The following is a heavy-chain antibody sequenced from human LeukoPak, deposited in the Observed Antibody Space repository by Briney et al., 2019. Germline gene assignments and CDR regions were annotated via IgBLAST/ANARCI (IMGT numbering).Heavy chain of an antibody. V-gene: IGHV1-2*06. Sequence: GAXVKVSCKASGYTFTGYYMQWGRQGPGEGVEGMGRINPNSGGTNYAQKLQGRVTMTRDTSISTAYMELSRLRSDDTAVYYCARGGNRYSTFDYWGQGTLVTVSS. CDR3: ARGGNRYSTFDY. CDR1: GYTFTGYY. D-gene: IGHD6-13*01. CDR2: INPNSGGT. J-gene: IGHJ4*02.